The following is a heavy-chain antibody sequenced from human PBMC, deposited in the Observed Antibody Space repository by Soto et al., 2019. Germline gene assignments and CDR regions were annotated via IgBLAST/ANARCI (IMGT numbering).Heavy chain of an antibody. CDR3: ARGGEYSYHIFGY. CDR1: GGSFSVYY. D-gene: IGHD5-18*01. J-gene: IGHJ4*02. Sequence: PSETLSLTCAVYGGSFSVYYWSWIRHPPGKGLEWIGEINHSGRTNYNPSLKSRVTISVDTSKNQFSLKLSSVTAADTAVYYCARGGEYSYHIFGYWGQGTLVTVSS. V-gene: IGHV4-34*01. CDR2: INHSGRT.